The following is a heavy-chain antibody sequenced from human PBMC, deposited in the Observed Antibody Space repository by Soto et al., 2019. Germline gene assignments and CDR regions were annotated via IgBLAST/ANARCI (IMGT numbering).Heavy chain of an antibody. V-gene: IGHV4-59*01. CDR2: IYYSGST. CDR1: GGSISSYY. J-gene: IGHJ4*02. CDR3: ARVVGGGSYYFDY. Sequence: SETLSLTCTVSGGSISSYYWSWIRQPPGKGLEWIGYIYYSGSTNYNPSLKSRVTISVDTSKNQFSLKLSSVTAADTAVYYCARVVGGGSYYFDYWGQGSLVTVSS. D-gene: IGHD1-26*01.